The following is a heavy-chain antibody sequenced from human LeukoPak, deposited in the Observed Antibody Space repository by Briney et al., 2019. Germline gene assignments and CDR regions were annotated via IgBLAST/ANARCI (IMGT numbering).Heavy chain of an antibody. D-gene: IGHD4-11*01. CDR2: IYYSGST. CDR1: GGSISNYY. J-gene: IGHJ4*02. CDR3: ARGGLGGITAYSNYLFDY. Sequence: SEALSLTCTVSGGSISNYYWSWIRQPPGEGLEWIGYIYYSGSTNYNPSLKSRVTISIDTSKNQFSLNLTSVTAADTAVYYCARGGLGGITAYSNYLFDYWGQGALVTVSS. V-gene: IGHV4-59*08.